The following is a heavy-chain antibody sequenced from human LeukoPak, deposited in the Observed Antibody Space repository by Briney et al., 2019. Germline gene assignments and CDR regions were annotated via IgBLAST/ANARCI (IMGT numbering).Heavy chain of an antibody. Sequence: PSETLSLTCTVSGYSISSGYYWGWIRQPPGKGLEWIGSIYHSGSTYYNPSLKSRVTISVDTSKNQFSLKLSSVTAADTAVYYCARVGSITMIVVVITPVHFDYWGQGTLVTVSS. V-gene: IGHV4-38-2*02. J-gene: IGHJ4*02. D-gene: IGHD3-22*01. CDR3: ARVGSITMIVVVITPVHFDY. CDR1: GYSISSGYY. CDR2: IYHSGST.